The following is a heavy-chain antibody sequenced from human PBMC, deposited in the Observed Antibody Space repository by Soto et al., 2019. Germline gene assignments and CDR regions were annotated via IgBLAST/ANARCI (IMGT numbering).Heavy chain of an antibody. CDR2: INPNSGGT. J-gene: IGHJ6*02. CDR1: GYTFTGYY. CDR3: ARGITMVRGIYYYGMDV. D-gene: IGHD3-10*01. V-gene: IGHV1-2*04. Sequence: EASVKVSCKASGYTFTGYYMHWVRQAPGQGLEWMGWINPNSGGTNYAQKFQGWVTMTRDTSISTAYMELSRLRSDDTAVYYCARGITMVRGIYYYGMDVWGQGTTVTVSS.